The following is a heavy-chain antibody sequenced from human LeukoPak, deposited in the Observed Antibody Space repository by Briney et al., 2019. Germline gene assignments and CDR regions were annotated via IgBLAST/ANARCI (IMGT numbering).Heavy chain of an antibody. V-gene: IGHV3-23*01. J-gene: IGHJ4*02. CDR1: GVTLSTYA. CDR3: AKDVAPIY. CDR2: ISSSGSGDNT. Sequence: GGSLRLSCAASGVTLSTYAMSWARQAPGKGLEWVSGISSSGSGDNTYYADSVKGRFTISRDNSKNTLYLQMNSLRAEDTAVYYCAKDVAPIYWGQGTLVTVSS. D-gene: IGHD5-12*01.